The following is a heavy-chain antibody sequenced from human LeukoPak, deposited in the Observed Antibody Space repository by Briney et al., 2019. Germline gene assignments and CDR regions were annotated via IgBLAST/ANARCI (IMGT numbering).Heavy chain of an antibody. CDR1: GFIFSSYG. J-gene: IGHJ4*02. CDR3: AKDRTDYYFDY. CDR2: ISSDGRNE. Sequence: PGGSLRLSCAASGFIFSSYGMHWVRQAPGKGLEWVAVISSDGRNEYYADSVKGRFTISRDNSKNTLYLQMSSLRGEDTAVYYCAKDRTDYYFDYWGQGTLVTVSS. V-gene: IGHV3-30*18.